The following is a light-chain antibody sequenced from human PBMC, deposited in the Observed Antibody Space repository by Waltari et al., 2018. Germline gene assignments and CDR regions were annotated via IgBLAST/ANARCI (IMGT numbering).Light chain of an antibody. J-gene: IGLJ3*02. CDR1: SSTIGRNT. CDR3: AAWDDTLKGL. V-gene: IGLV1-44*01. Sequence: QSVLTQPPSASGAPGQRVTITCSIGSSTIGRNTLTCNQQFPGTAPKLLMFNDDHRASGVPGRFSGSRSVTSASLAISGLQSEDEATYYCAAWDDTLKGLFGGGTTLTVL. CDR2: NDD.